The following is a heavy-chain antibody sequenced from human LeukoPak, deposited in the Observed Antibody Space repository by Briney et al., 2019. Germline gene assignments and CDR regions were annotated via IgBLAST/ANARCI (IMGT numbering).Heavy chain of an antibody. V-gene: IGHV4-59*08. D-gene: IGHD6-13*01. J-gene: IGHJ4*02. Sequence: KPSETLSLTCTVSGGSISSYYWSWIRQPPGKGLEWIGYIYYSGSTNYNPSLKSRVTISVDTSKNQFSLKLSSVTAADTAVYYCARRRQQLVEDFDYWGQGTLVTVSS. CDR2: IYYSGST. CDR1: GGSISSYY. CDR3: ARRRQQLVEDFDY.